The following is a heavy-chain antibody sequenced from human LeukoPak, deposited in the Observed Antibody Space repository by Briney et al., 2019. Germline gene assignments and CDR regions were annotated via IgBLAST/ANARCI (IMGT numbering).Heavy chain of an antibody. CDR3: ARGSSGWYLRAYAFDI. CDR1: GGSSSGYY. CDR2: INHSGST. V-gene: IGHV4-34*01. Sequence: SETLSLTCAVYGGSSSGYYWSWIRQPPGKGLEWIGEINHSGSTNYNPSLKSRVTISVDTSKNQFSLKLSSVTAADTAVYYCARGSSGWYLRAYAFDIWGQGAMVTVSS. J-gene: IGHJ3*02. D-gene: IGHD6-19*01.